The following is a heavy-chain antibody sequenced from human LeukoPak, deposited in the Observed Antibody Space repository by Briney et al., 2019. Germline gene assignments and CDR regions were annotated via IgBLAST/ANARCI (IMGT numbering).Heavy chain of an antibody. Sequence: SETLSLTCTVSGGSISSSSYYWGWIRQPPGKGLEWIGGIYYSGSTYYNPSLKSRVTISVDTSKNQFSLKLSSVTAADTAVYYCARGASMDVWGKGTTVTVSS. CDR2: IYYSGST. CDR3: ARGASMDV. J-gene: IGHJ6*04. V-gene: IGHV4-39*01. CDR1: GGSISSSSYY.